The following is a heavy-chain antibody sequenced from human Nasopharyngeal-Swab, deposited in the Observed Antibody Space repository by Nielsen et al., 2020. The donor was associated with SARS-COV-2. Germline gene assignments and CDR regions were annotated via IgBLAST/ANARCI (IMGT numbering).Heavy chain of an antibody. D-gene: IGHD3-10*01. J-gene: IGHJ4*02. Sequence: GESLKISCAASGFTFSSYSMNWVRQAPGKGLEWVSSISSSSSYIYYADSVKGRFTISRDNAKNSLYLQMNSLRAEDTAVYYCARDPYYYGSGSSGHWGQGTLVTVSS. CDR2: ISSSSSYI. CDR1: GFTFSSYS. CDR3: ARDPYYYGSGSSGH. V-gene: IGHV3-21*01.